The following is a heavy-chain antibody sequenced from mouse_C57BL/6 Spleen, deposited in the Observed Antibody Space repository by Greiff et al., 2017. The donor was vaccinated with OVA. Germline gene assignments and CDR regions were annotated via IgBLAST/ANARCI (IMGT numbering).Heavy chain of an antibody. CDR1: GYTFTNYW. CDR2: IYPGGGYT. D-gene: IGHD1-1*01. CDR3: ARNLYGSSRGYFDV. Sequence: VKLQESGAELVRPGTSVKMSCKASGYTFTNYWIGWAKQRPGHGLEWIGDIYPGGGYTNYNEKFKGKATLTADKSSSTAYMQFSSLSSEDSAIYYCARNLYGSSRGYFDVWGTGTTVTVSS. V-gene: IGHV1-63*01. J-gene: IGHJ1*03.